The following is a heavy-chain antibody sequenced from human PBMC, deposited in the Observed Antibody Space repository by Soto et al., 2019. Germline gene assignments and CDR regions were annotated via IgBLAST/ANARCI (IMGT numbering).Heavy chain of an antibody. Sequence: QVPLVQSGAEVKKPGSSVKVSCKASGGTFSSYAISWVRQAPGQGLEWMGGIIPIFGTANYAQKFQGRVTITADKSTSTAYMELSSLRSEDTAVYYCARERVAAAGTVYYYGMDVWGQGTTVTVSS. CDR3: ARERVAAAGTVYYYGMDV. CDR1: GGTFSSYA. CDR2: IIPIFGTA. J-gene: IGHJ6*02. V-gene: IGHV1-69*06. D-gene: IGHD6-13*01.